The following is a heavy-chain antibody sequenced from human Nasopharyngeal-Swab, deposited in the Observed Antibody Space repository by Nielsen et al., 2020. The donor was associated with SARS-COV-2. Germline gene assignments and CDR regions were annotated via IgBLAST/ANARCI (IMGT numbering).Heavy chain of an antibody. CDR1: GFTFSSYG. J-gene: IGHJ4*02. CDR2: ISYDGSNK. Sequence: GESLKISCAASGFTFSSYGMHWVRQAPGKRLEWVAVISYDGSNKYYADSVKGRFTISRDNSKNTLYLQMNSLRAEDTAVYYCARDPGGSYYFDYWGQGALVTVSS. V-gene: IGHV3-30*03. D-gene: IGHD1-26*01. CDR3: ARDPGGSYYFDY.